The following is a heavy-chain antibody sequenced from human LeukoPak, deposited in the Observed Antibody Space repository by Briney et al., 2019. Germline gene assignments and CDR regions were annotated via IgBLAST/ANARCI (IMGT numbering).Heavy chain of an antibody. J-gene: IGHJ4*02. D-gene: IGHD1-26*01. CDR1: GGSFSGYY. CDR3: ARGPVGATGFDC. Sequence: SETLSLTCAVYGGSFSGYYWSWIRQPPGKGLEWIGEINHSGSTNYNPSLKSRVTISVDTSKNQFSLKLSSVTAADTAVYYCARGPVGATGFDCWGQGTLVTVSS. CDR2: INHSGST. V-gene: IGHV4-34*01.